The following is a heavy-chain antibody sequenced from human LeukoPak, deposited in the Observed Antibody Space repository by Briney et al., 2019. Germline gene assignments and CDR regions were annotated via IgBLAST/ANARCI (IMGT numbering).Heavy chain of an antibody. V-gene: IGHV3-30*02. CDR2: IRYDGRNK. CDR1: GFTFSSYG. J-gene: IGHJ6*03. Sequence: PGGSLRLSCAASGFTFSSYGMHWVRQAPGKGLEWVAFIRYDGRNKYYADSVKGRFTISRDNSKNTLYLQMNSLRAEDTAVYYCAKDHGSGSYYDYYYYYMDVWGKGTTVTISS. D-gene: IGHD3-10*01. CDR3: AKDHGSGSYYDYYYYYMDV.